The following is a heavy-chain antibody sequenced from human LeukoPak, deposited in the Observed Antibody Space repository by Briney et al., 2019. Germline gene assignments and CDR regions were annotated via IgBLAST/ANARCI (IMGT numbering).Heavy chain of an antibody. J-gene: IGHJ4*02. CDR2: IKQDGSEK. CDR1: GFTFSSYW. Sequence: PGGSLRLSCAASGFTFSSYWMSWVRQAPGKGLEWVANIKQDGSEKYYVDSVKGRFTVSRDNAKNSLYLQMNSLRAEDTAVYYCARDQYYYDSSGYYSGVSIFPDYWGQGTLVTVSS. V-gene: IGHV3-7*01. CDR3: ARDQYYYDSSGYYSGVSIFPDY. D-gene: IGHD3-22*01.